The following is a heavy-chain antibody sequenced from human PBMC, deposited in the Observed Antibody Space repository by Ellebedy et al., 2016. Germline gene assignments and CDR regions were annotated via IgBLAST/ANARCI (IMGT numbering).Heavy chain of an antibody. D-gene: IGHD6-13*01. J-gene: IGHJ5*01. CDR1: GFTFGDHA. CDR2: IRSKTYGGTT. V-gene: IGHV3-49*03. Sequence: GGSLRLXXIASGFTFGDHAMSWFRQAPGKGLEWVGFIRSKTYGGTTEYAASVKGRFTISRDDSKSIAYLHMNSLKTEDAAVYYCSRGGYQLPPPQVAVWFDSWGQGTLVTVSS. CDR3: SRGGYQLPPPQVAVWFDS.